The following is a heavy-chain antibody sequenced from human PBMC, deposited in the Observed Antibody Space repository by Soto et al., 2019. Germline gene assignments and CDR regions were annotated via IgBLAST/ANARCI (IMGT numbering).Heavy chain of an antibody. D-gene: IGHD6-13*01. J-gene: IGHJ3*02. CDR3: AHRQYWQQLADAFDI. V-gene: IGHV2-5*02. Sequence: SGPTLVKPTQTLTLTCTFSGFSLSTSGVGVGWIRQPPGKALEWLALIYWDDDKRYSLSLKSRLTITKDTSKNQVVLTMTNMDPVDTATYYCAHRQYWQQLADAFDIWGQGTMVTVSS. CDR2: IYWDDDK. CDR1: GFSLSTSGVG.